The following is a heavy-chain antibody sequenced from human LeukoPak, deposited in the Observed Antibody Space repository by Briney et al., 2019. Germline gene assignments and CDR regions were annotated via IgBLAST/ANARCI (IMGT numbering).Heavy chain of an antibody. CDR1: GGSFSGYY. CDR3: ASTYFDY. CDR2: INHSGST. V-gene: IGHV4-34*01. J-gene: IGHJ4*02. Sequence: SETLSLTCAVYGGSFSGYYWSWSRQPPGKGLEWIGEINHSGSTNYNPSLKSRVTISVDTSKNQFSLKLSSVTAADTAVYYCASTYFDYWGQGTLVTVSS.